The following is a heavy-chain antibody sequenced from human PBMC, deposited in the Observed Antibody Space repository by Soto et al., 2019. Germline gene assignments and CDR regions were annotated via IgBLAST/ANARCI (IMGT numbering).Heavy chain of an antibody. J-gene: IGHJ6*02. D-gene: IGHD1-1*01. CDR3: ARDVATSGTKFFYGMAV. Sequence: ASVKVSCKVYGGTFRSYAISLVRQAPGQGLEWMGGIITIFGTANYAQKFHCRVTITADKSTSTAYMELSSLRSEDTAVYYCARDVATSGTKFFYGMAVWGQGTTVTVSS. V-gene: IGHV1-69*06. CDR1: GGTFRSYA. CDR2: IITIFGTA.